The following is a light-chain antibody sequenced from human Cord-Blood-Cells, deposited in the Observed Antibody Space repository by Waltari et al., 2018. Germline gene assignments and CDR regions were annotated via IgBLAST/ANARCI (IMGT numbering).Light chain of an antibody. J-gene: IGKJ2*01. Sequence: DIQMTQSPSTLSAYVGDRVTITCRASQSISSWLAWYQQKPGKAPKLLIYKASSLESGFPSRFSGSGSGTEFTLTISSLQPDDFATYYCQQYNSYSTFGQGTKLEIK. CDR3: QQYNSYST. CDR1: QSISSW. V-gene: IGKV1-5*03. CDR2: KAS.